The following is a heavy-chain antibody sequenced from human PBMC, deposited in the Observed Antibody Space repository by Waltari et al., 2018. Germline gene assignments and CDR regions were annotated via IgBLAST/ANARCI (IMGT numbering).Heavy chain of an antibody. CDR3: VGGQMGDF. D-gene: IGHD3-16*01. V-gene: IGHV3-33*03. J-gene: IGHJ4*02. CDR1: GFTFSNYG. Sequence: QDQLVESGGGVVQPGRSLRLSCVPSGFTFSNYGMHLVRQAPGTGMEVVAVISYCESKSFYEDAVKGRFTISRDNSKNILYLQMNSLRADDTAMYYCVGGQMGDFWGQGTLVTVSS. CDR2: ISYCESKS.